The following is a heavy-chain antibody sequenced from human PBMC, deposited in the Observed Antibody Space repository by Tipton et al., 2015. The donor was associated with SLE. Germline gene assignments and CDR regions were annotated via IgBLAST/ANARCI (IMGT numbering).Heavy chain of an antibody. CDR1: GGSFSGYY. CDR3: ARDPGTGDDDY. V-gene: IGHV4-34*01. Sequence: TLSLTCAVYGGSFSGYYWSWIRQPPGKGLEWIGEINHSGSTSYNPSLKSRVTISVDTSKNQFSLKLSSVTAADTAVYYCARDPGTGDDDYWGQGTLVTVSS. D-gene: IGHD7-27*01. CDR2: INHSGST. J-gene: IGHJ4*02.